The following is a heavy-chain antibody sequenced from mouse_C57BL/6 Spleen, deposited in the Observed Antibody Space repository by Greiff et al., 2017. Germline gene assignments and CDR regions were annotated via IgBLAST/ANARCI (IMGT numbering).Heavy chain of an antibody. CDR3: ARADGYSYFDY. V-gene: IGHV1-64*01. D-gene: IGHD2-3*01. J-gene: IGHJ2*01. CDR2: IHPNSGST. CDR1: GYTFTSYW. Sequence: QVRLQQPGAELVKPGASVKLSCKASGYTFTSYWMHWVKQRPGQGLEWIGMIHPNSGSTNYNEKFKSKATLTVDKSSSTAYMQLSSLTSEDSAVYYCARADGYSYFDYWGQGTTLTVSS.